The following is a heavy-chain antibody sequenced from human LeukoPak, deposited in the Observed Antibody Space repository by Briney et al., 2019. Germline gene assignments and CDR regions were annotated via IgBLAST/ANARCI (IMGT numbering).Heavy chain of an antibody. CDR3: KSGPIAFISIDI. J-gene: IGHJ4*02. D-gene: IGHD3-3*02. V-gene: IGHV3-15*01. CDR2: IKSKTDGGTS. Sequence: PGGSLRLSCAASGLSFSNAGMTWVRQAPGKGLEWVGRIKSKTDGGTSDFAAPVKGRFTMSRDDSKNTLHLQMNSLKIEDTAVYCCKSGPIAFISIDIWGRGTLVTVSS. CDR1: GLSFSNAG.